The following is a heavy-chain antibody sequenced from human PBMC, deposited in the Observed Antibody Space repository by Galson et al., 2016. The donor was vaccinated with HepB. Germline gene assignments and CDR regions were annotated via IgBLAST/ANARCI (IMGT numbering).Heavy chain of an antibody. Sequence: SLRLSCAASGFTFKKYGFNWVRLTPGKGLEWLSYIESYSKITRYTESVRGRFTVSRDNAKNSVYLQLSGLRVEDTAIYYCARDGPNYNYDFWGQGTLVTVSS. D-gene: IGHD5-24*01. J-gene: IGHJ4*02. V-gene: IGHV3-48*04. CDR1: GFTFKKYG. CDR3: ARDGPNYNYDF. CDR2: IESYSKIT.